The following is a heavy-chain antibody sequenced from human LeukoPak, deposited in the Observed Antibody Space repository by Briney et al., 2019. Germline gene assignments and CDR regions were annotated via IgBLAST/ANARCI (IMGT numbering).Heavy chain of an antibody. D-gene: IGHD2-2*01. J-gene: IGHJ4*02. CDR1: GNYW. Sequence: PGGSLRLSCAASGNYWMHWVRQAPGKGLVWVSHINSDGSWTGYADSVKGRFTISKDNAKNMVYLHMNSLRVDGTAVYYCVSFYETYWGRGTLVTV. CDR2: INSDGSWT. V-gene: IGHV3-74*01. CDR3: VSFYETY.